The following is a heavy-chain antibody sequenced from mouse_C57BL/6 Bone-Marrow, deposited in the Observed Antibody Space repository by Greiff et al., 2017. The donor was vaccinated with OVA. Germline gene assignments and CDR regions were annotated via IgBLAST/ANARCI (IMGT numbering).Heavy chain of an antibody. Sequence: DVQLVESGAGLVQPGGSLKLSCAASGFTFSDYYMYWVRQTPEKRLEWVAYICNGGGSTYYPDTVKGRFTITRDNDKNTLYLQMSRLTSEDTAMYCCASDADGYWDFDVWGTGTTVTVSS. D-gene: IGHD2-3*01. CDR2: ICNGGGST. CDR1: GFTFSDYY. CDR3: ASDADGYWDFDV. J-gene: IGHJ1*03. V-gene: IGHV5-12*01.